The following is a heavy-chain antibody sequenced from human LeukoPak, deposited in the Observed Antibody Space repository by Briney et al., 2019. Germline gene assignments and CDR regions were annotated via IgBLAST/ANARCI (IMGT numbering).Heavy chain of an antibody. CDR3: ARSIPRNWFDP. J-gene: IGHJ5*02. CDR2: IYYSGST. V-gene: IGHV4-59*01. Sequence: SETLSLTCAVYGGSFSGYYWSWIRQPPGKGLEWIGYIYYSGSTNYNPSLKSRVTISVDTSKNQFSLKLSSVTAADTAVYYCARSIPRNWFDPWGQGTLVTVSS. CDR1: GGSFSGYY.